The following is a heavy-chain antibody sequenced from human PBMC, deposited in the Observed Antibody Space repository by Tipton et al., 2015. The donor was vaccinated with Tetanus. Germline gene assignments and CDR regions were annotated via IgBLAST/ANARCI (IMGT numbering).Heavy chain of an antibody. J-gene: IGHJ4*02. CDR1: GYIFNNYW. D-gene: IGHD3-9*01. CDR3: ARQADYNILTGYYYYFDY. Sequence: QLVQSGGEVKKPGESLKISCKGSGYIFNNYWIGWVRQKPGKGLEWMGIIYPGDSDTRYSPAFEGLVTISADRSTSTAYVQWSSLAASDTAVYYCARQADYNILTGYYYYFDYWGQGSLVTVSS. CDR2: IYPGDSDT. V-gene: IGHV5-51*01.